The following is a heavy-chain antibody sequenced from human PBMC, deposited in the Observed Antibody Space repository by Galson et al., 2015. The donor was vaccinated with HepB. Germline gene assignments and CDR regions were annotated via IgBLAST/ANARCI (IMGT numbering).Heavy chain of an antibody. Sequence: ETLSLTCAVYGGSFSGYYWSWIRQPPGKGLEWIGEINHSGSTNYNPSLKSRVTISVDTSKNQFSLKLSSVTAADTAVYYCARGQGGRVPAAIPFDYWGQGTLVTVSS. J-gene: IGHJ4*02. CDR2: INHSGST. CDR3: ARGQGGRVPAAIPFDY. D-gene: IGHD2-2*01. CDR1: GGSFSGYY. V-gene: IGHV4-34*01.